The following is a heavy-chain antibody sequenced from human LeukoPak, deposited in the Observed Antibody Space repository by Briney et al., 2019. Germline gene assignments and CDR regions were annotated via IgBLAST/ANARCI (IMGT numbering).Heavy chain of an antibody. J-gene: IGHJ5*02. D-gene: IGHD4-17*01. CDR3: ARAGGDHPFDP. CDR1: GGSISSYY. CDR2: IYDSGYT. Sequence: PSETLSLTCTVSGGSISSYYWSWIRQPPGKGLEWIGYIYDSGYTKYNPSLKSRVTISVDMSKNHFSLKLTSVTAADTAVYYCARAGGDHPFDPWGQGALVTVSS. V-gene: IGHV4-59*01.